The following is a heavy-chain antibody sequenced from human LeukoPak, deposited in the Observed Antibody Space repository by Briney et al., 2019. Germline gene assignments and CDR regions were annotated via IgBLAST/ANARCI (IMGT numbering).Heavy chain of an antibody. CDR3: AKSDPPLTY. CDR1: GFTFSNER. D-gene: IGHD2-21*02. V-gene: IGHV3-74*01. J-gene: IGHJ4*01. Sequence: PGGSLRLSCAASGFTFSNERMHWVRQAPGKGLFWVSYIDSDGSSATYADSVKGRFTISRDNTKSTLYLHMNSLRDEDTGVYFCAKSDPPLTYWGHGTLVTVSS. CDR2: IDSDGSSA.